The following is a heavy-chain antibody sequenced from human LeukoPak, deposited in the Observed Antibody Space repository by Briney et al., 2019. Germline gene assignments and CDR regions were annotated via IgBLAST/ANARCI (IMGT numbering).Heavy chain of an antibody. CDR2: IKQDGSEM. V-gene: IGHV3-7*04. D-gene: IGHD6-13*01. CDR3: ARVAAAVPDQ. J-gene: IGHJ5*02. Sequence: GGSLRLSCAASGFTFTTYWMSWVRQTPGKGLEWVANIKQDGSEMYYMDSVKGRFTISRDNAKSSLYLQMSSLTPEDTAVYYCARVAAAVPDQWGRGTLVTVSS. CDR1: GFTFTTYW.